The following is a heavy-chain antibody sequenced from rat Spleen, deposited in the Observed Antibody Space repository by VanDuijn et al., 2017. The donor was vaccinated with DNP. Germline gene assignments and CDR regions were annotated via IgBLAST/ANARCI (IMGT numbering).Heavy chain of an antibody. V-gene: IGHV5-31*01. J-gene: IGHJ3*01. CDR1: GFTFNNYW. D-gene: IGHD5-1*01. CDR2: ITSSGGST. CDR3: ARDGRLAY. Sequence: EVQLVESGGDLVQPGRSLKLSCVASGFTFNNYWMTWIRQVPGKGLEWVASITSSGGSTYYPDSVKGRFTISRDNAKNTLYLQMNSLRSEDTATYYCARDGRLAYWGQGTLVTVSS.